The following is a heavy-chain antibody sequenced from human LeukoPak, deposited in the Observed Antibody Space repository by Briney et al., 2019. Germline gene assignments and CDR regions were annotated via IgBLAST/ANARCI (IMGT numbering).Heavy chain of an antibody. Sequence: ASLKVSCKASGYTFTSYYMHCVRQAPGQGLEWMGIINPSGGSTSYAQKFQGRVTMTRDTSTSTVYMELSSLRSEDTAVYYCARDRIETYSSGILYYYYYMDVWGKGTTVTISS. CDR3: ARDRIETYSSGILYYYYYMDV. V-gene: IGHV1-46*01. CDR2: INPSGGST. J-gene: IGHJ6*03. CDR1: GYTFTSYY. D-gene: IGHD6-25*01.